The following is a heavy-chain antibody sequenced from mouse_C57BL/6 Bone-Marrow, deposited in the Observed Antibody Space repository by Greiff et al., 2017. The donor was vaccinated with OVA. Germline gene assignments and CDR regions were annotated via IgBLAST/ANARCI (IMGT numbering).Heavy chain of an antibody. D-gene: IGHD1-1*01. J-gene: IGHJ4*01. CDR3: AHYYGSTYYYAMDY. CDR1: GYTFTSYG. Sequence: QVQLQQSGAELARPGASVKLSCKASGYTFTSYGISWVKQRTGQGLEWIGEIYPRSGNTYYNEKFKGKATLTADTSPSTAYMELRSLTSEDSAVYFCAHYYGSTYYYAMDYWGQGTSVTVSS. V-gene: IGHV1-81*01. CDR2: IYPRSGNT.